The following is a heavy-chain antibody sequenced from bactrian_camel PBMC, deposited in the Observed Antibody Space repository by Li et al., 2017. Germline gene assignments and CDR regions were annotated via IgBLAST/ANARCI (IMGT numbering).Heavy chain of an antibody. J-gene: IGHJ6*01. V-gene: IGHV3S40*01. Sequence: DVQLVESGGGSVQAGGSLRLSCAASGYTYNRNCMAWFRQAPGKEHEGVARIATGSGNTYYADSVKGRFTISQDNAKNTVYLQMNSLKPEDTAMYYCAARGPYCYTKLSVRDFTYWGQGTQVTVS. CDR2: IATGSGNT. D-gene: IGHD2*01. CDR1: GYTYNRNC. CDR3: AARGPYCYTKLSVRDFTY.